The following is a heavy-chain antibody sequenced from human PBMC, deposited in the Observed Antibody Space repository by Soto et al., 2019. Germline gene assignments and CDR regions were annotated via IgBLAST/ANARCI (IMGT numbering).Heavy chain of an antibody. CDR1: EFTVSNNY. CDR3: ASGIVGAPSLDY. CDR2: IYGGGST. J-gene: IGHJ4*02. D-gene: IGHD1-26*01. V-gene: IGHV3-53*01. Sequence: GGSLRLSCAASEFTVSNNYMSWVRQAPGKGLEWVSVIYGGGSTYYADSVKGRFTISRDNSKNTLYLQMNSLRAEDTAVYYCASGIVGAPSLDYWGRGTLVTVSS.